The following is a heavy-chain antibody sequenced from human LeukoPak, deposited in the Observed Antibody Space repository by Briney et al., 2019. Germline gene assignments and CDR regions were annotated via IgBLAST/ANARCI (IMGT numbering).Heavy chain of an antibody. CDR1: GRSFSGYY. V-gene: IGHV4-34*01. CDR3: ARDRNQFDY. CDR2: INHSGST. Sequence: PSETLSLTCAVYGRSFSGYYWSLIRQPPGKGLEWIGEINHSGSTNYNPSLKSRVTISVDTSKNQFSLKLSSVTAADTAVYYCARDRNQFDYWGQGTLVTVSS. J-gene: IGHJ4*02. D-gene: IGHD1-14*01.